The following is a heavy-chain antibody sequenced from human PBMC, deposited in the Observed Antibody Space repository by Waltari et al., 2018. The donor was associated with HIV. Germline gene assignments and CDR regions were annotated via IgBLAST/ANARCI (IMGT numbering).Heavy chain of an antibody. CDR3: ARTYCGGDCYSGWFDP. V-gene: IGHV4-39*01. D-gene: IGHD2-21*02. CDR2: IYYSGST. CDR1: GGSISSSSYY. J-gene: IGHJ5*02. Sequence: QLQLQESGPGLVKPSETLSLTCTVSGGSISSSSYYWGWIRQPPGKGLEWIGSIYYSGSTYSHPSLKSRVTISVDTSKNQFSLKLSSVTAADTAVYYCARTYCGGDCYSGWFDPWGQGTLVTVSS.